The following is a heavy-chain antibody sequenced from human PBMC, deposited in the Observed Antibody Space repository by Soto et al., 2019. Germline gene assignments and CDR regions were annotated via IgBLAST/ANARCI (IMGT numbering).Heavy chain of an antibody. CDR3: ARGMAAARPVDY. CDR1: GGSFSGYY. J-gene: IGHJ4*02. V-gene: IGHV4-34*01. Sequence: SETLSLTCAVYGGSFSGYYWSWIRQPPGKGLEWIGETNHSGSTNYNPSLKSRVTISVDTSKNQFSLKLSSVTAADTAVYYCARGMAAARPVDYWGQGTLVTVSS. D-gene: IGHD6-6*01. CDR2: TNHSGST.